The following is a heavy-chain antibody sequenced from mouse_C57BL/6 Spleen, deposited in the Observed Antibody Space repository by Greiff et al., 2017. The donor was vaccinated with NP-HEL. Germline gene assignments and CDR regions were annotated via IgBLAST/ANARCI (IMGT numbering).Heavy chain of an antibody. CDR3: ARSTYDYDLYYYAMDY. CDR2: INPNNGGT. J-gene: IGHJ4*01. D-gene: IGHD2-4*01. Sequence: EVQLQQSGPELVKPGASVKISCKASGYTFTDYYMNWVKQSPGKSLEWIGDINPNNGGTSYNQKFKGKATLTVDKSSSTAYMELRSLTSEDSAVYYCARSTYDYDLYYYAMDYWGQGTSVTVSS. CDR1: GYTFTDYY. V-gene: IGHV1-26*01.